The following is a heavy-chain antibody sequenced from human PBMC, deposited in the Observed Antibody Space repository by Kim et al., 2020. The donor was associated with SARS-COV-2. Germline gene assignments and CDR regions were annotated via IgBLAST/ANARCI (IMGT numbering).Heavy chain of an antibody. Sequence: ASVKVSCKASGYTFTSYYMHWVRQAPGQGLEWMGIINPSGGSTSYAQKFQGRVTMTRDTSTSTVYMELSSLRSEDTAVYYCARNSQRRDIVVVPAATAFDPWGQGTLVTVSS. J-gene: IGHJ5*02. CDR1: GYTFTSYY. CDR3: ARNSQRRDIVVVPAATAFDP. CDR2: INPSGGST. V-gene: IGHV1-46*01. D-gene: IGHD2-2*01.